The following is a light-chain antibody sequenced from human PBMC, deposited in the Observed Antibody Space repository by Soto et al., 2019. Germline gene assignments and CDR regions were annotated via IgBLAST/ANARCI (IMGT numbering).Light chain of an antibody. CDR1: TGAVTSGHY. J-gene: IGLJ2*01. V-gene: IGLV7-46*01. Sequence: QTVVTQEPSLTVSPGGTVTLTCGSSTGAVTSGHYPYWFQQKPGQAPRTLIYDTTNRLSWTPARFSGSLLGGKAALTLSGAQPEDEAEYYCLLSYSGPVFGGGTKLTVL. CDR3: LLSYSGPV. CDR2: DTT.